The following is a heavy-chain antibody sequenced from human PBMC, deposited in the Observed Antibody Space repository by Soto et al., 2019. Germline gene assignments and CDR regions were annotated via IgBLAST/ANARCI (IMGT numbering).Heavy chain of an antibody. V-gene: IGHV4-28*01. CDR1: GYSISSSNW. J-gene: IGHJ4*02. Sequence: QVQLQKSGPGLVKPSDTLSLTCAVSGYSISSSNWWGWIRQPPGKGLEWIGYISYSGTTYYNPSLKSRVTMSVDTSKNQFSLKLTSVTAVDTAVYYCARREIQGPIDYWGQGTLVTVSS. D-gene: IGHD1-26*01. CDR2: ISYSGTT. CDR3: ARREIQGPIDY.